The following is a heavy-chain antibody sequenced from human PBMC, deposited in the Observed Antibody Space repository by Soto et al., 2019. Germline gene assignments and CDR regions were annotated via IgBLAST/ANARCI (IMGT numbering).Heavy chain of an antibody. Sequence: SETLSLTCAVYGGSFSAYYWTWIRQPPGKGLEWIGEIDHSGSARYNSSLESRVTISVDTSKNQFSLKLNSVTAADTAVYYCARAVSGYTGYDYNWFDPWGQGTMVTVSS. CDR2: IDHSGSA. V-gene: IGHV4-34*01. D-gene: IGHD5-12*01. CDR1: GGSFSAYY. CDR3: ARAVSGYTGYDYNWFDP. J-gene: IGHJ5*02.